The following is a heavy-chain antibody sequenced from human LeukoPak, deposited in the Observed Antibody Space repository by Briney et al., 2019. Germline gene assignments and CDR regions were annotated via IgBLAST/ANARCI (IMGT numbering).Heavy chain of an antibody. J-gene: IGHJ4*02. CDR1: GYTFTSYD. Sequence: ASVKVSCKASGYTFTSYDINWVRQATGQGLEWMGWMNPNSGNTGYAQKFQGRVTSTRNTSISTAYMELSSLRSEDTAVYYCARASNYDFWSGYYYFDYWGQGTLVTVSS. V-gene: IGHV1-8*03. CDR3: ARASNYDFWSGYYYFDY. D-gene: IGHD3-3*01. CDR2: MNPNSGNT.